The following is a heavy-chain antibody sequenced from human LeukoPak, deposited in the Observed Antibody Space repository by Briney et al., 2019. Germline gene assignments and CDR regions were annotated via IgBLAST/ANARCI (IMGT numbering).Heavy chain of an antibody. J-gene: IGHJ5*02. V-gene: IGHV5-51*01. Sequence: LGESLKISCKGSGYSFTSYWIGWVRQMPGKGLEWMGIIYPGDSDTRYSPSFQGQVTISADKSISTAYLQWSSLKASDTAVYYCARLDILTGYDWFDPWGQGTLVTVSS. CDR2: IYPGDSDT. D-gene: IGHD3-9*01. CDR1: GYSFTSYW. CDR3: ARLDILTGYDWFDP.